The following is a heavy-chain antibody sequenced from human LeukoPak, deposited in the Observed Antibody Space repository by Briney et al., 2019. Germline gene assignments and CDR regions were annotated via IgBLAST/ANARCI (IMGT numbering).Heavy chain of an antibody. V-gene: IGHV6-1*01. Sequence: SQTLSLTCAISGYSVSSNSAAWNWIRQSPSRGLEWLGRTYYRSKWYNDYAVSVKSRITINPDTSKNQFSLQLNSVTPEGTAVYYCAKERPRELVVTTTTRDVFDVWGRGTMVTVSS. CDR3: AKERPRELVVTTTTRDVFDV. D-gene: IGHD3-22*01. CDR1: GYSVSSNSAA. CDR2: TYYRSKWYN. J-gene: IGHJ3*01.